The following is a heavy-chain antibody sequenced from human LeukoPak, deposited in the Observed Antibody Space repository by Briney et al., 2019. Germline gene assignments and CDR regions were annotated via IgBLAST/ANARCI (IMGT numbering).Heavy chain of an antibody. CDR3: ARGGGGYSWYFDL. V-gene: IGHV4-31*01. CDR1: GGSISSGGYY. J-gene: IGHJ2*01. CDR2: IYYSGST. Sequence: SQTLSLTCTVSGGSISSGGYYWSWIRQHPGKGLEGIGYIYYSGSTYYTPSLTNLVTIAVATSKHQSSLRLSSVTAVDTAVYYCARGGGGYSWYFDLWGRGTLVTVSS. D-gene: IGHD5-12*01.